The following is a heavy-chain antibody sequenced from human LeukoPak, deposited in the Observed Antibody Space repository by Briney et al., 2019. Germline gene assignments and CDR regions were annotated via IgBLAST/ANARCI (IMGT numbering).Heavy chain of an antibody. V-gene: IGHV1-69*01. Sequence: ASVKVSCKASGGTFSIYAISWVRQAPRQGREWMGGIIPIIGTANYAQKFQGRVTITADESTSTAYMELSSLRSEDTAVYYCARGGLRFYCSGGSCYLNWFDPWGQGTLFTVSS. CDR3: ARGGLRFYCSGGSCYLNWFDP. J-gene: IGHJ5*02. D-gene: IGHD2-15*01. CDR1: GGTFSIYA. CDR2: IIPIIGTA.